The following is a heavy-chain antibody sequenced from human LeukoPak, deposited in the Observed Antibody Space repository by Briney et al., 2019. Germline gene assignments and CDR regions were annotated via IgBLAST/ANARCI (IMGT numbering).Heavy chain of an antibody. Sequence: KPSETLSLTCTVSGGSISSSSYYWGWLRQPPGKGLEWIGSIYYSGSTYYNPSLKSRVTISVDTSKNQFSLRLSSVTAADTAVYYCARQGIAVAWYLLDYFDYWGQGTLVTVSS. J-gene: IGHJ4*02. D-gene: IGHD6-19*01. CDR2: IYYSGST. V-gene: IGHV4-39*01. CDR3: ARQGIAVAWYLLDYFDY. CDR1: GGSISSSSYY.